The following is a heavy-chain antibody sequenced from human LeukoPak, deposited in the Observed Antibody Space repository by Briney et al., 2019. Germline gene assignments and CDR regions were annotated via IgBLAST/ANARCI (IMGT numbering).Heavy chain of an antibody. Sequence: PGGSLRLSCAASGFTFDDYAVHWVRQAPGKGLEWVSGISWNSGSIGYADSVKGRFAISRDNAKNSLYLQMNSLRAEDTALYYCAKDIGTVTSPDAFDIWGQGTMVTVSS. CDR3: AKDIGTVTSPDAFDI. CDR2: ISWNSGSI. V-gene: IGHV3-9*01. CDR1: GFTFDDYA. D-gene: IGHD4-17*01. J-gene: IGHJ3*02.